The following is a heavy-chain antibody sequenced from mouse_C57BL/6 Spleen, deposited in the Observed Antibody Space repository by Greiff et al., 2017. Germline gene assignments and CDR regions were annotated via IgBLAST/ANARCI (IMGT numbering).Heavy chain of an antibody. CDR1: GFTFSSYA. CDR2: ISSGGDYI. J-gene: IGHJ3*01. D-gene: IGHD1-1*01. CDR3: TRDAYGSSYGWFAY. V-gene: IGHV5-9-1*02. Sequence: EVKLLESGEGLVKPGGSLKLSCAASGFTFSSYAMSWVRQTPEKRLEWVAYISSGGDYIYYADTVKGRFTISRDNARNTLYLQLSRLKSEDTAMYYCTRDAYGSSYGWFAYWGQGTLVTVSA.